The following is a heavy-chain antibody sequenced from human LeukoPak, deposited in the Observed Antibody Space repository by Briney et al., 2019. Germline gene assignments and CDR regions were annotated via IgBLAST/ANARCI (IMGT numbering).Heavy chain of an antibody. J-gene: IGHJ4*02. V-gene: IGHV3-30-3*01. CDR2: ISYDGSNK. Sequence: TGGSLRLSCAASGFTFRSYAMNWVRQAPGKGLEWVAVISYDGSNKYYADSVKGRFTISRDNSKNTLYLQMNSLRPEDTAVYYCARGPSPHHSSGCGFWGQGTLVTVS. CDR3: ARGPSPHHSSGCGF. D-gene: IGHD6-19*01. CDR1: GFTFRSYA.